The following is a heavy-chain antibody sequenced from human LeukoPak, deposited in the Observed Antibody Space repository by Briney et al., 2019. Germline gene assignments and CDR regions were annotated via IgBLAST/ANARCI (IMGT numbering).Heavy chain of an antibody. CDR3: ARDRYYDFWSGPRSHFDY. CDR2: IYHSGST. Sequence: SETLSLTCAVSGYSISSGYYWGWIRQPPGKGLEWIGSIYHSGSTYYNPSLKSRVTISVDTSKNQFSLKLSSVTAADTAVYYCARDRYYDFWSGPRSHFDYWGQGTLVTVSS. V-gene: IGHV4-38-2*02. CDR1: GYSISSGYY. D-gene: IGHD3-3*01. J-gene: IGHJ4*02.